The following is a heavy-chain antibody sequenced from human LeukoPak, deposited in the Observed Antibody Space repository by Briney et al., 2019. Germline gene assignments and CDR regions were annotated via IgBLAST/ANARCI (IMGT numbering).Heavy chain of an antibody. CDR2: IDPHSGGT. D-gene: IGHD3-22*01. CDR1: AYTFTDYY. CDR3: AREYYDTSGRKYPFDI. V-gene: IGHV1-2*02. J-gene: IGHJ3*02. Sequence: ASVKVSCKASAYTFTDYYMSWVRQAPGQGLEWMGWIDPHSGGTKYAQKFQGRVTMPTDTSIRKAYVELSRLRSDDTAVYYCAREYYDTSGRKYPFDIWGQGTMVTVSS.